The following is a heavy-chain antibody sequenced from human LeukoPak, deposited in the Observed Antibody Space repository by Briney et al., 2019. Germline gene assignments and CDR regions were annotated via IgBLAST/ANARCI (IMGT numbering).Heavy chain of an antibody. CDR1: GYTFTSYG. V-gene: IGHV1-18*01. Sequence: ASVKVSCKASGYTFTSYGISWVRQAPGQGLEWMGWISAYNGNTNYAQKLQGRVTMTTDTSTSTAYMGLRSLRSDDTAVYYCASPGEPVPYDAFDIWGQGTMVTVSS. CDR3: ASPGEPVPYDAFDI. D-gene: IGHD7-27*01. CDR2: ISAYNGNT. J-gene: IGHJ3*02.